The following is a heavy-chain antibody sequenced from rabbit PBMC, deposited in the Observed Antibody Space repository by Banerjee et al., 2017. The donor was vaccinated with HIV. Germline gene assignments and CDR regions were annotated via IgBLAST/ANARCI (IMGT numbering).Heavy chain of an antibody. Sequence: FNSSYYMSWVRQAPGKGLEWIGYIYAGSGGNTYYANWAKGRFTISKTSSTTVTLQMTSLTAADTATYFCARDSYAGYAGYGYATVYRLDLWGQ. CDR1: FNSSYY. V-gene: IGHV1S40*01. CDR3: ARDSYAGYAGYGYATVYRLDL. J-gene: IGHJ3*01. D-gene: IGHD6-1*01. CDR2: IYAGSGGNT.